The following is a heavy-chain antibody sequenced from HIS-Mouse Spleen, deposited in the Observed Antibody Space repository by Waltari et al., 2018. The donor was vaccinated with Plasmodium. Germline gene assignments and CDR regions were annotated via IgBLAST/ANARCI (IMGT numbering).Heavy chain of an antibody. CDR2: ISPYNGNT. CDR3: ARGSAGDAFDI. V-gene: IGHV1-18*01. J-gene: IGHJ3*02. CDR1: GYTFTSYG. Sequence: QVQPVPSGADVKKPGASVQVSCQTSGYTFTSYGISWVRQAPVQGLEWMGWISPYNGNTNVAQKLQGRVTMTTDTSTSTAYMELRSLRSDDTAVYYCARGSAGDAFDIWGQGTMVTVSS. D-gene: IGHD6-19*01.